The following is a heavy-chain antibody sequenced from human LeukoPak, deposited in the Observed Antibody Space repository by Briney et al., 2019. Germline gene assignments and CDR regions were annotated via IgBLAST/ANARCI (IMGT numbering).Heavy chain of an antibody. CDR2: IKQDGSAQ. J-gene: IGHJ4*02. V-gene: IGHV3-7*03. Sequence: PGGSLRLSCAASGFTFSRYWMNWVRQAPGKGLEWVANIKQDGSAQNYVDSVKGRFTISRDDSKNTAYLQMNSLKTEDTAVYYCTRHFEADYYGSGPGDYWGQGTLVTVSS. CDR1: GFTFSRYW. D-gene: IGHD3-10*01. CDR3: TRHFEADYYGSGPGDY.